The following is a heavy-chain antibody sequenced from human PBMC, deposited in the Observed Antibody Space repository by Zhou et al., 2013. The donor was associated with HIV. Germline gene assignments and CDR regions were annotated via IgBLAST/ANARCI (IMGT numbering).Heavy chain of an antibody. CDR3: ASDTEGYCNGTICYWSFDS. Sequence: QVQLVQSGAEMKKPGSSVKVSCKAFGRTFSSYAINWVRQAPGQGLEWIGGIVPIFATPNYAQKFEGRLTITTDESTSTAYMELSGLRSEDTAVYYCASDTEGYCNGTICYWSFDSWGQGTLVAVSS. CDR1: GRTFSSYA. V-gene: IGHV1-69*05. J-gene: IGHJ4*02. CDR2: IVPIFATP. D-gene: IGHD2-2*01.